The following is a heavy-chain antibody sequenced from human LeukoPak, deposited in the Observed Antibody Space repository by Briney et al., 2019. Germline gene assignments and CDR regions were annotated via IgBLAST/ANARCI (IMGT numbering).Heavy chain of an antibody. CDR2: ISSSGSTT. V-gene: IGHV3-48*03. Sequence: GGSLRLSCAASGFTFSSYEMNWVRQAPGKGLEWVSYISSSGSTTYYADSVKGRFTISRDNSKNTLYLQMSSLRAEDTAVYYCVKMGCSGTRCYGNCWGQGTLVTVSS. J-gene: IGHJ4*02. CDR3: VKMGCSGTRCYGNC. D-gene: IGHD2-2*01. CDR1: GFTFSSYE.